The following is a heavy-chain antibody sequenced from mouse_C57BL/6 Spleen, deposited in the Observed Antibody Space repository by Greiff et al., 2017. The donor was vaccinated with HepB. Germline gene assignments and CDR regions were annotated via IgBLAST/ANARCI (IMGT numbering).Heavy chain of an antibody. D-gene: IGHD2-4*01. CDR1: GYSITSGYY. CDR3: ARGIYYDYDDGAWFAY. V-gene: IGHV3-6*01. Sequence: EVKLVDSGPGLVKPSQSLSLTCSVTGYSITSGYYWNWIRQFPGNKLEWMGYISYDGSNNYNPSLKNRISITRDTSKNQFFLKLNSVTTEDTATYYCARGIYYDYDDGAWFAYWGQGTLVTVSA. J-gene: IGHJ3*01. CDR2: ISYDGSN.